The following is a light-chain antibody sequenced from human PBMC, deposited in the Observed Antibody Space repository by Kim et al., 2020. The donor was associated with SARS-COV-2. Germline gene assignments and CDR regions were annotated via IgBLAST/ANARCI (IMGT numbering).Light chain of an antibody. CDR1: SSDVCGYNY. CDR3: SSYTSSSTSRYV. CDR2: DVS. Sequence: SFTISCSGTSSDVCGYNYVSWYQQHPGKAPKLMIYDVSNRPSGVSNRFSGSKSGNTASLTISGLQAEDEADYYCSSYTSSSTSRYVFGTGTKVTVL. J-gene: IGLJ1*01. V-gene: IGLV2-14*03.